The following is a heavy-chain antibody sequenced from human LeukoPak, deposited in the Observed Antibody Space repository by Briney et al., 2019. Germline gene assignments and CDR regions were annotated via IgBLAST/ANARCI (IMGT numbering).Heavy chain of an antibody. V-gene: IGHV4-61*02. CDR3: ARVREGYNYN. J-gene: IGHJ4*02. Sequence: SQTLSLICTVSSVSISSGSYYWSWIRQPAGKGLEWIGRIYTSGSNNYNPSLKSRVTISVDTSKNQFSLKLSSVTAADTAVYYCARVREGYNYNWGQGTLVTVSS. CDR1: SVSISSGSYY. CDR2: IYTSGSN. D-gene: IGHD5-24*01.